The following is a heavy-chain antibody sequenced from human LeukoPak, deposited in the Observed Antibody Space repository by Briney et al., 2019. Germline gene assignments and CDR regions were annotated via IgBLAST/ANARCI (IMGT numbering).Heavy chain of an antibody. CDR1: GGTFSSYA. V-gene: IGHV1-69*04. D-gene: IGHD6-6*01. Sequence: GASVKVSCKASGGTFSSYAISWVRQAPGQGLEWVGRIIPILGIANYAQKFQGRVTITADESTSTAYMELSSLRSEDTAVYYCARGAPSIAARLNWFDPWGQGTLVTVSS. CDR3: ARGAPSIAARLNWFDP. CDR2: IIPILGIA. J-gene: IGHJ5*02.